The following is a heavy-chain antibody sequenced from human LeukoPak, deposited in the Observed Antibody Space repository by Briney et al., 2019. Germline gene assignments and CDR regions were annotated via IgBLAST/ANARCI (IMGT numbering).Heavy chain of an antibody. Sequence: SQTLSLTCAVSGGSISSGGYCWSWIRQHPGKGLEWIGYIYYSGSTYYNPSLKSRVAISVDTSKNQFSLKLSSVTAADTAVYYCASPSPLLLWFGELLYWGQGTLVTVSS. V-gene: IGHV4-31*11. CDR3: ASPSPLLLWFGELLY. CDR2: IYYSGST. D-gene: IGHD3-10*01. CDR1: GGSISSGGYC. J-gene: IGHJ4*02.